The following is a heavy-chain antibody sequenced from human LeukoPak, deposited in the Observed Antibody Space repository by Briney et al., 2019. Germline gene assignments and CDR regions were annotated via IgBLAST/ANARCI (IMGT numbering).Heavy chain of an antibody. J-gene: IGHJ4*02. CDR1: GYSFTSYW. Sequence: LGESLQISCKGPGYSFTSYWIGWVRQLPGKGLEWMGIIYPGGSDTRYSPSFQGQVTISADKSISTAYLQWSSLKASDTAMYYCARGAPSPDYYDSSGYPTIDYWGQGTLVTVSS. D-gene: IGHD3-22*01. CDR2: IYPGGSDT. CDR3: ARGAPSPDYYDSSGYPTIDY. V-gene: IGHV5-51*01.